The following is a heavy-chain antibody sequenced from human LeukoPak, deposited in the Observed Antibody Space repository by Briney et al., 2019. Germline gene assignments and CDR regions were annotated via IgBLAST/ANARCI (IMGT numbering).Heavy chain of an antibody. J-gene: IGHJ4*02. CDR1: GFAFSAFA. CDR2: IYSDGTT. V-gene: IGHV3-NL1*01. D-gene: IGHD6-13*01. CDR3: ARDVAATGTYTDY. Sequence: GGSLRLSCAASGFAFSAFAMHWVRQAPGKGLEWVSVIYSDGTTYHADSVKGRFTISRDNSKNTLYLQMNSLRTEDTAVYYCARDVAATGTYTDYWGQGTLVTVSS.